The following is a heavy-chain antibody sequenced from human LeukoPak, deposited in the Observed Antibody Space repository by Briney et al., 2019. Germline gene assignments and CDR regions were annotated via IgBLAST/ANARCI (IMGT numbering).Heavy chain of an antibody. V-gene: IGHV3-23*01. Sequence: PGGSLRLSCAASGFTFSSYATGWVRQAPGSGLEWVSVISGGSGSIYYADSVKGRFTISRDNSKNTLYLQMNSLRAEDTAVHYCAKVGGAGSHYIIDYWGQGTLVTVSS. CDR3: AKVGGAGSHYIIDY. CDR1: GFTFSSYA. D-gene: IGHD1-26*01. CDR2: ISGGSGSI. J-gene: IGHJ4*02.